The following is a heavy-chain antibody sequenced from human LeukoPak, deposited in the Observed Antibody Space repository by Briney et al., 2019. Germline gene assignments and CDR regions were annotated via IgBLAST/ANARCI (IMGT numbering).Heavy chain of an antibody. CDR3: ARSSLVVVVAATPRFHY. CDR1: GGSFSGYY. V-gene: IGHV4-34*01. Sequence: PSETLSLTCAVYGGSFSGYYWSCIRQPPGKGLEWIGEINHSGSTNYNPSLKSRVTISVDTSKNQFSLKLSSVTAADTAVYYCARSSLVVVVAATPRFHYWGQGTLVTVSS. D-gene: IGHD2-15*01. J-gene: IGHJ4*02. CDR2: INHSGST.